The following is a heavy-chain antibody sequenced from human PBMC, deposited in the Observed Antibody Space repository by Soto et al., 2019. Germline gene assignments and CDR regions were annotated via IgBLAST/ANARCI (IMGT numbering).Heavy chain of an antibody. J-gene: IGHJ6*02. V-gene: IGHV4-59*01. D-gene: IGHD3-10*01. Sequence: PSETLSLTCSVSGGAISTYYWSWIRQFPGQRLEWIGYIYHSGSSQYNPSLTSRVTISVDTSKNQLSLRLSSVTAADTAVYYCARSYGSGSYYDYYYGMDVWGQGTTVTVSS. CDR1: GGAISTYY. CDR2: IYHSGSS. CDR3: ARSYGSGSYYDYYYGMDV.